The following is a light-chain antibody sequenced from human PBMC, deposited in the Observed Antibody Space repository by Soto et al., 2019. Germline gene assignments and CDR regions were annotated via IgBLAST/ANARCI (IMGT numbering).Light chain of an antibody. CDR1: QSVSSSY. J-gene: IGKJ5*01. CDR2: DAS. CDR3: QQYNKWPPIT. V-gene: IGKV3-20*01. Sequence: EIVLTQSPGTLSLSPGERATLSCRASQSVSSSYLAWYQQKPGQAPRILMYDASSRATGIPDRFSGSGSGTDLTLTISRLEPEDFAVYYCQQYNKWPPITFGQGTRLEI.